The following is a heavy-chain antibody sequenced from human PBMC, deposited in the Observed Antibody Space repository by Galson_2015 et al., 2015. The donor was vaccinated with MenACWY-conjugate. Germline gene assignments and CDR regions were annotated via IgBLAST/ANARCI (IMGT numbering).Heavy chain of an antibody. D-gene: IGHD3-22*01. J-gene: IGHJ4*02. V-gene: IGHV3-21*01. CDR2: ISSTSDYI. Sequence: SLRLSCAASGFTFSTYSMNWVRQAPGQGLEWVSYISSTSDYIYYADSIKGRFTISRDNAKNSLCLQMNSLRAEDTAVYYCARDRQNYFDSSDYSFDYWGQGTLVTVSS. CDR3: ARDRQNYFDSSDYSFDY. CDR1: GFTFSTYS.